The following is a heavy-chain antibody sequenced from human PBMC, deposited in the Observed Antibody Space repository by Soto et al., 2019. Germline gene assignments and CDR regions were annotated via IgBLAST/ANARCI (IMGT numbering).Heavy chain of an antibody. Sequence: QVQLVESGGGLVKPGGSLRLSCAASGFTFSDYYMSWMRQAPGKGLEWVSYISNSGGSPHYADSVKGRFTISRDNAKNSLHLQMNSLRTEDTALYYGARVRGSYAVDYWGQGPLVTVSS. V-gene: IGHV3-11*01. CDR3: ARVRGSYAVDY. J-gene: IGHJ4*02. D-gene: IGHD1-26*01. CDR1: GFTFSDYY. CDR2: ISNSGGSP.